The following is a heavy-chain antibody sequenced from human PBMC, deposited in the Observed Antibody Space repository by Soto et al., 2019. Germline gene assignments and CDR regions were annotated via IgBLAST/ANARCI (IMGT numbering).Heavy chain of an antibody. CDR2: IDPSDSYT. Sequence: PGESLKISCKGSGYSFTSYWISWVRQMPGKGLEWMGRIDPSDSYTNYSPSFQGHVIISPDKSISTAYLQWSSLKASDTAMYYCARHVGFSYDSGSYRYFDYWGQGTLVTVSS. V-gene: IGHV5-10-1*01. CDR3: ARHVGFSYDSGSYRYFDY. CDR1: GYSFTSYW. D-gene: IGHD3-10*01. J-gene: IGHJ4*02.